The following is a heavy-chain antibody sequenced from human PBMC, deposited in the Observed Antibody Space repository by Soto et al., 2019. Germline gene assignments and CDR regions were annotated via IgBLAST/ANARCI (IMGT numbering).Heavy chain of an antibody. CDR2: INPNSGGT. CDR3: ARDLELEGYCSSTSCYTGDY. V-gene: IGHV1-2*02. J-gene: IGHJ4*02. CDR1: GYTFTGYY. Sequence: QVQLVQSGAEVKKPGASVKVSCKASGYTFTGYYMHWVRQAPGQGLEWMGWINPNSGGTNYAQKFQGRVTMTRDTSISTAYMELSRLRSDDTAVYYCARDLELEGYCSSTSCYTGDYWGQGTLVTVSS. D-gene: IGHD2-2*02.